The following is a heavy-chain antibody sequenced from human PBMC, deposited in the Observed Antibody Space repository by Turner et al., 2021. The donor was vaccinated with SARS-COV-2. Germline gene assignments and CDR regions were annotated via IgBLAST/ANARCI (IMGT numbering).Heavy chain of an antibody. CDR2: IRGSSDST. V-gene: IGHV3-23*01. Sequence: EVQLLESGGGMVQPGGSLRLSCAASGFTFSSYAMSWVRQAPGKGLEWVSAIRGSSDSTYYEDSVKGRFTISRDNSKNTLYLQMNSLRAEVTAVYSGAKDRVFGVEKANWFDPWGQGTLVTVSS. CDR1: GFTFSSYA. D-gene: IGHD3-3*01. CDR3: AKDRVFGVEKANWFDP. J-gene: IGHJ5*02.